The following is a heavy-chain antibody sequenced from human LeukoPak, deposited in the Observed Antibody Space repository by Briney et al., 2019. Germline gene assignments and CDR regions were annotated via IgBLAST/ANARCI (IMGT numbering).Heavy chain of an antibody. CDR2: INTDGRNT. V-gene: IGHV3-74*01. D-gene: IGHD1-26*01. CDR3: ARVGKSGSYYYFDY. Sequence: GGSLRLSCAASGFTFSTYWMYWVRQAPGKGLVWVSRINTDGRNTGYADSVKGRFTISRDNAKNTLYLQMTILTAEDTAVYYCARVGKSGSYYYFDYWGRGTLVTVST. J-gene: IGHJ4*02. CDR1: GFTFSTYW.